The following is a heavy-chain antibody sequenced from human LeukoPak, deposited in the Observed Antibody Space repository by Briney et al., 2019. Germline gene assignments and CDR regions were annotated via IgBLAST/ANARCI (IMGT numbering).Heavy chain of an antibody. CDR3: ASYSSSWLYYYYYGMDV. J-gene: IGHJ6*02. CDR2: IYYSGST. Sequence: SETLSLTCTVSGGSVSSGSYYWSWIRQPPGKGLEWLGYIYYSGSTNYNPSLKSRVTISVDTSKNQFSLKLSSVTAADTAVYYCASYSSSWLYYYYYGMDVWGQGTTVTVSS. D-gene: IGHD6-13*01. CDR1: GGSVSSGSYY. V-gene: IGHV4-61*01.